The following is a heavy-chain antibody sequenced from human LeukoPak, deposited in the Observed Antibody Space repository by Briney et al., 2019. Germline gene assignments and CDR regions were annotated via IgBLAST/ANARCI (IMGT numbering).Heavy chain of an antibody. CDR1: GFTFNDYA. Sequence: GGSLRLSCAASGFTFNDYAMHWVRQAPGKGLEWVSGISWNSGSTGYVDSVKGRFTISRDNARNSLYLQMNSLRAEDTAVFYCARDQYDTWSRRGNFDSWGQGTLVIVSS. CDR3: ARDQYDTWSRRGNFDS. D-gene: IGHD3/OR15-3a*01. V-gene: IGHV3-9*01. J-gene: IGHJ4*02. CDR2: ISWNSGST.